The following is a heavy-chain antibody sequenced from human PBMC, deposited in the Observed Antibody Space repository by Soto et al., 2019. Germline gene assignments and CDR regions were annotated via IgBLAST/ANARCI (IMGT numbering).Heavy chain of an antibody. V-gene: IGHV3-23*01. CDR2: ISGSGGTS. Sequence: PGGSLRLSCAASGFNFRSYAMSWVRRAPGKGLEWVSAISGSGGTSYFADSVRGRFTISRDNSKNTLYLQLSSLRVEDTAEYFCAKGRGSSWTIDYWGHGTLVTV. J-gene: IGHJ4*01. CDR1: GFNFRSYA. CDR3: AKGRGSSWTIDY. D-gene: IGHD6-13*01.